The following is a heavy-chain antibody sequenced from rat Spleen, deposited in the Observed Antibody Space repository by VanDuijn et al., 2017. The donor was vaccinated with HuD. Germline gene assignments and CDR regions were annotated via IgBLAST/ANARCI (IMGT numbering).Heavy chain of an antibody. CDR3: ARHPQLGTYWYFDF. CDR1: GYTFTSYY. Sequence: QVQLQQSGAELAKPGSSVKISCKASGYTFTSYYLSWIKQTTGQGLEYIGYINAGSGSTNYNEKFKGKATLTVDKSSSTAFMQFSGLTPDDSAVYYCARHPQLGTYWYFDFWGPGTMVTVSS. CDR2: INAGSGST. D-gene: IGHD3-4*01. J-gene: IGHJ1*01. V-gene: IGHV1-43*01.